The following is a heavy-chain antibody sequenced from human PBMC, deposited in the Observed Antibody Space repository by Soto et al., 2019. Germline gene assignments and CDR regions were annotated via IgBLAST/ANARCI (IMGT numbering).Heavy chain of an antibody. CDR2: IIPIFGTA. CDR1: GGTFSSYS. Sequence: SVKVSCKASGGTFSSYSISWVRQAPGQGLEWMGGIIPIFGTANYAQKFQGRVTITADESTSTAYMELSSLRSEDTAVYYCARDGDYGDYYYYYYGMDVWGQGTTVTVSS. J-gene: IGHJ6*02. D-gene: IGHD4-17*01. CDR3: ARDGDYGDYYYYYYGMDV. V-gene: IGHV1-69*13.